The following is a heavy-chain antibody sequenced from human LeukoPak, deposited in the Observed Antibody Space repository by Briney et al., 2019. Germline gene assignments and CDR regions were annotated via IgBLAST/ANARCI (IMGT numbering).Heavy chain of an antibody. CDR3: VKEPRGYSFSFDI. CDR2: ISGRGSKT. CDR1: WFPFNNCS. J-gene: IGHJ3*02. Sequence: GSLQLLCSASWFPFNNCSINRGRPAPGEGAEGVSDISGRGSKTFYADSVKGRYTISRDNPKNTLYLQMNSLRPEDTAVYYCVKEPRGYSFSFDIWGQGTMVTVSS. V-gene: IGHV3-23*01. D-gene: IGHD5-18*01.